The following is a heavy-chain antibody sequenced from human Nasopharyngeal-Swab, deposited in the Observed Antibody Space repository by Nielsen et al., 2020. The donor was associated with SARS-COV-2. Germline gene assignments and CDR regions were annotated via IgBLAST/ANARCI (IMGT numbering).Heavy chain of an antibody. CDR1: GFNFNMYS. J-gene: IGHJ6*02. V-gene: IGHV3-21*01. Sequence: GESLKISCATSGFNFNMYSMYWVRQAPGKGLEWVSSISNSSNYIYYGDSVKGRFTISRDNTQKSLYLEMNSLRVEDTAVYYCARLGTESYHYYSLDVWGQGTTVTVSS. CDR2: ISNSSNYI. CDR3: ARLGTESYHYYSLDV. D-gene: IGHD1-1*01.